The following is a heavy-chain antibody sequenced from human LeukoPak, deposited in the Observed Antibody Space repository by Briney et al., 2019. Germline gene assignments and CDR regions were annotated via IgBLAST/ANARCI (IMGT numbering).Heavy chain of an antibody. V-gene: IGHV4-34*01. CDR1: GGSFSGYY. D-gene: IGHD3-10*01. J-gene: IGHJ4*02. CDR3: ARVGSRGFGY. Sequence: SETLSLTCAVYGGSFSGYYWSWIRQPPGKGLEWIGEINHSGSTNYNPSPKSRVTIPVDTSKNQFSLKLSSVTAADTAVYYCARVGSRGFGYWGQGTLVTVSS. CDR2: INHSGST.